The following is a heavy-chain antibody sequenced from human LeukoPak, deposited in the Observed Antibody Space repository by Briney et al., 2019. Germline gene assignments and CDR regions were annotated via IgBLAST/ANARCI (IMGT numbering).Heavy chain of an antibody. CDR2: IHHSGSS. J-gene: IGHJ4*02. D-gene: IGHD6-13*01. Sequence: SETLSLTCDVSGVSISSTNRWSWVRQPPGKGLEWIGEIHHSGSSNYNPSLKSRVTISVDKSKNQFSLNLNSVTAADTAVYYCARGRYSSSWKYYFDYWGQGILVTVSS. CDR1: GVSISSTNR. V-gene: IGHV4-4*02. CDR3: ARGRYSSSWKYYFDY.